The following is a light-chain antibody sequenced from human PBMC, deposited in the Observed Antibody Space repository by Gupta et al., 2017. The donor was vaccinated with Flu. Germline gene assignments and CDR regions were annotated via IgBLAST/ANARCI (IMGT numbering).Light chain of an antibody. Sequence: ISCKSSQSLGFGDGKSYFYWVQQNPGQPPQVLIYAVSKRFSGVPDRFSGSGSGKDFTLRISRVEAEDVGVYYCMQTGQSPWTFGQGTKVEIK. V-gene: IGKV2D-29*01. J-gene: IGKJ1*01. CDR3: MQTGQSPWT. CDR2: AVS. CDR1: QSLGFGDGKSY.